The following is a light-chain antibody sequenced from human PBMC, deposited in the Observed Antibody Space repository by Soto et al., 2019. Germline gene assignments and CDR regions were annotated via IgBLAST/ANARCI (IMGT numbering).Light chain of an antibody. V-gene: IGLV2-14*01. CDR1: SSDVGGYNY. CDR3: SSYTSSSLRYV. Sequence: QSVLTQPASVSGSPGQSITISCTGTSSDVGGYNYVSWYQQHPGKAPKLMIYDVSNRPSGVSNRFSGSKSGNTASLTISGLQAEDEADYYCSSYTSSSLRYVFGPGTKLTVL. J-gene: IGLJ1*01. CDR2: DVS.